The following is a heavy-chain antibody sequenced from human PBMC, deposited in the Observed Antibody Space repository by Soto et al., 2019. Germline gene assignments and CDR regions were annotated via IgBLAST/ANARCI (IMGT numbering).Heavy chain of an antibody. CDR3: ARVIAAAADFDY. D-gene: IGHD6-13*01. V-gene: IGHV1-18*01. CDR1: GYTFTSYG. J-gene: IGHJ4*02. CDR2: ISAYNGNT. Sequence: QVQLVQSGAEVKKPGASVKVSCKASGYTFTSYGIRWVRQAPGQGLEWMGWISAYNGNTNYAQKLQGRVTMTPDASTNTAYMELRNLRSDDTAVHYCARVIAAAADFDYWGQRTLVTVSS.